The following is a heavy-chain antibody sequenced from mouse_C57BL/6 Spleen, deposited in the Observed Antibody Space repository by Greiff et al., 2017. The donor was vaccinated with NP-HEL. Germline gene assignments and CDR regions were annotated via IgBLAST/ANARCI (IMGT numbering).Heavy chain of an antibody. CDR3: ARGGKEGYYYAMDY. Sequence: EVQVVESGGGLVKPGGSLKLSCAASGFTFSDYGMHWVRQAPEKGLEWVAYISSGSSTIYYADTVKGRFTISRDNAKNTLFLQMTSLRSEDTDMYYCARGGKEGYYYAMDYWGQGTSVTVSS. J-gene: IGHJ4*01. CDR1: GFTFSDYG. V-gene: IGHV5-17*01. CDR2: ISSGSSTI. D-gene: IGHD1-3*01.